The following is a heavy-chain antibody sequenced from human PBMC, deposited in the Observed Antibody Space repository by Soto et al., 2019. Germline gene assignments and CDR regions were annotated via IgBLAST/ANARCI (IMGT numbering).Heavy chain of an antibody. CDR1: GDSVSSNSAA. CDR3: ARDVGAYSSGWSGRYYYYGMDV. D-gene: IGHD6-19*01. V-gene: IGHV6-1*01. Sequence: LSLTCAISGDSVSSNSAAWNWIRQSPSRGLEWLGRTYYRSKWYNDYAVSVKSQITINPDTSKNQFSLQLNSVTPEDTAVYYCARDVGAYSSGWSGRYYYYGMDVWGQGTTVTVSS. CDR2: TYYRSKWYN. J-gene: IGHJ6*02.